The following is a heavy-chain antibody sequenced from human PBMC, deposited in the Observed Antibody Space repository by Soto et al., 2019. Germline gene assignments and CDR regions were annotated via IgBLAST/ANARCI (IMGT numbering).Heavy chain of an antibody. J-gene: IGHJ4*02. CDR2: IWYDGSNK. CDR3: ARDSSGPDTGY. Sequence: GGSLRLSCAASGFTFSNYDMHWVRQAPGKGLEWVAVIWYDGSNKYYADSVKGRFTISRDNSKNTLYLQMNRLRAEDTAVYYCARDSSGPDTGYWGQGTLVTVSS. D-gene: IGHD3-22*01. CDR1: GFTFSNYD. V-gene: IGHV3-33*01.